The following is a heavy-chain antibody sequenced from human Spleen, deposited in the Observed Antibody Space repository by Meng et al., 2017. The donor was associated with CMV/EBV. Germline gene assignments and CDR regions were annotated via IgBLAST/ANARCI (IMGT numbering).Heavy chain of an antibody. J-gene: IGHJ5*02. V-gene: IGHV4-34*01. D-gene: IGHD1-26*01. CDR1: GGPFSGYY. CDR3: ARGVVGATGWFDP. Sequence: CAVYGGPFSGYYWSWIRQPPGKGLEWIGEINHSGSTNYNPSLKSRVTISVDTSKNQFSLKLSSVTAADTAVYYCARGVVGATGWFDPWGQGTLVTVSS. CDR2: INHSGST.